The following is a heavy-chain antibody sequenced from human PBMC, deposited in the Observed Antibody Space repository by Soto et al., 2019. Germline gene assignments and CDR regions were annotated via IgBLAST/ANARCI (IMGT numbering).Heavy chain of an antibody. CDR3: AKDAGVGYYYSMDV. V-gene: IGHV3-30*18. CDR2: ISYDGYHT. CDR1: GFTFSSYG. J-gene: IGHJ6*02. Sequence: QVQLVESGGGVVQPGRSLRLSCAASGFTFSSYGMHWVRQAPGKGLEWVAVISYDGYHTYYADSVKGRFTISRDNSKNTLYLQMNSLRAEDTAVYYCAKDAGVGYYYSMDVWGQGTTVTVSS. D-gene: IGHD1-26*01.